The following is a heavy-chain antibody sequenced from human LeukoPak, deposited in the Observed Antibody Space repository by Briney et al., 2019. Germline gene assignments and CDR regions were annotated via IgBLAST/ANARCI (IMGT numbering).Heavy chain of an antibody. CDR3: VKSWDAFDF. D-gene: IGHD3-10*01. J-gene: IGHJ3*01. CDR1: GFTFSYNA. CDR2: ILGSGGST. Sequence: GGSLRLSCAASGFTFSYNAMGWVRQAPGKGLEWVSGILGSGGSTYYADAVKGRFTISRDNSKNMLYLQMNTLRAEDTAVYYCVKSWDAFDFWGQGTMVTVSS. V-gene: IGHV3-23*01.